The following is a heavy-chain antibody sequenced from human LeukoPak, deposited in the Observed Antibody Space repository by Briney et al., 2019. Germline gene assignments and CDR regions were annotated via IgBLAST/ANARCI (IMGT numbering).Heavy chain of an antibody. CDR3: AKDATRNYDGDAFDI. V-gene: IGHV3-30*02. D-gene: IGHD3-22*01. Sequence: GGSLRLSCAASGFTFSGYGMHWVRQAPGKGLEWVAFIRYDGSNKYYADSVKGRFTISRDNSKNTLYLQMNSLRAEDTAVYYCAKDATRNYDGDAFDIWGQGTMVTVSS. CDR1: GFTFSGYG. J-gene: IGHJ3*02. CDR2: IRYDGSNK.